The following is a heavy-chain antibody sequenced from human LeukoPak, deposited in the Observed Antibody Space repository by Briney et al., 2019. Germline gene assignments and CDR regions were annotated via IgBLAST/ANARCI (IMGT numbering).Heavy chain of an antibody. V-gene: IGHV1-18*01. CDR2: ISAYNGNT. CDR1: GYTFTSYG. Sequence: GASVKVSCTASGYTFTSYGISWVRQAPGQGLEWMGWISAYNGNTNYAQKLQGRVTMTTDTSTSTVYMELSSLRSEDTAVYYCARVRGGVMVRGVIMGAMDVWGKGTTVTISS. J-gene: IGHJ6*03. D-gene: IGHD3-10*01. CDR3: ARVRGGVMVRGVIMGAMDV.